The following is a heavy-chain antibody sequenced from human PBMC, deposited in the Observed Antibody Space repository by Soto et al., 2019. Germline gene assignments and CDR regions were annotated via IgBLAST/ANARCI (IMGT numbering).Heavy chain of an antibody. D-gene: IGHD6-13*01. CDR3: AGSWYYYYGMDV. CDR1: GYTFTSYA. J-gene: IGHJ6*02. Sequence: ASVKVSCKASGYTFTSYAMHWVRQAPGQRLEWMGWINAGNGNTKYSQKFQGRVTITRDTSASTAYMELSSLRSEDTAVYYCAGSWYYYYGMDVWGQGTTVTVSS. V-gene: IGHV1-3*01. CDR2: INAGNGNT.